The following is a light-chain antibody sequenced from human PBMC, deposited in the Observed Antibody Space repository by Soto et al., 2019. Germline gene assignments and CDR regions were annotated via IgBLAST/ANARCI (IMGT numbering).Light chain of an antibody. Sequence: DIQMTQSPSSLSASVGDRVTLTCRARQTISTYLTWYQQRPGKAPKLLIYTASSLQSGVPSRFSGSGSGTDFTLTISSLQPEDFATYFCQQSYSTPYTFGQGTKLEIK. J-gene: IGKJ2*01. CDR1: QTISTY. CDR3: QQSYSTPYT. V-gene: IGKV1-39*01. CDR2: TAS.